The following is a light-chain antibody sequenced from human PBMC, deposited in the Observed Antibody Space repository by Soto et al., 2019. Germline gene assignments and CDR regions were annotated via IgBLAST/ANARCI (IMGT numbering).Light chain of an antibody. CDR3: SSYTSSSTLV. Sequence: QSVLTQPASVSASPGQSITISCAGTSSDVGGYNYVSWYQQRPGKAPKLMIYEVTNRPSGVSNRFSGSKSGNTASLTFSGLQAEDEADYYCSSYTSSSTLVFGGGTKLTVL. CDR1: SSDVGGYNY. V-gene: IGLV2-14*01. CDR2: EVT. J-gene: IGLJ2*01.